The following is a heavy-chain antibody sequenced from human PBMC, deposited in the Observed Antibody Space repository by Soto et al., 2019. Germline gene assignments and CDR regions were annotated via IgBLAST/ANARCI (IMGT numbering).Heavy chain of an antibody. CDR3: ARVSSGHGY. CDR2: ISSSSSTI. D-gene: IGHD6-25*01. V-gene: IGHV3-48*02. Sequence: VRQAPGKGLEWVSYISSSSSTIYYADSVKGRFTISRDNAKNSLYLQMNSLRDEDTAVYYCARVSSGHGYWGQGTPGTVSS. J-gene: IGHJ4*02.